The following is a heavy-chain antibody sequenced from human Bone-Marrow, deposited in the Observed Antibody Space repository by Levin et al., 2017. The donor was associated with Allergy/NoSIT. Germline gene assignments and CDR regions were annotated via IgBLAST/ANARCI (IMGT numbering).Heavy chain of an antibody. D-gene: IGHD2/OR15-2a*01. CDR3: AKHVIGARTALDY. Sequence: LSGGSLRLSCTASGFSFSSYWMSWVRQAPGKGLEWVGNIKEDGSEEQYVDSVKGRFTFSRDNAKNSLYLQMNSLTAEDTAVYYCAKHVIGARTALDYWGQGTLVTVSS. J-gene: IGHJ4*02. V-gene: IGHV3-7*01. CDR2: IKEDGSEE. CDR1: GFSFSSYW.